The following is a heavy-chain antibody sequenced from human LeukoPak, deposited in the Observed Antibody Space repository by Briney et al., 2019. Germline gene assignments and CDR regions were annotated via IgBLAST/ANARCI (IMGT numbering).Heavy chain of an antibody. CDR2: IYYSGST. V-gene: IGHV4-39*07. CDR3: ARSRDGFWSGYYYYYYMDV. CDR1: GGSISSSSYY. Sequence: PSETLSLTCTVSGGSISSSSYYWGWIRQPPGKGLEWIGSIYYSGSTYYNPSLKSRVTISVDTSKNQFSLKLSSVTAADTAVYYCARSRDGFWSGYYYYYYMDVWGKGTTVTVSS. D-gene: IGHD3-3*01. J-gene: IGHJ6*03.